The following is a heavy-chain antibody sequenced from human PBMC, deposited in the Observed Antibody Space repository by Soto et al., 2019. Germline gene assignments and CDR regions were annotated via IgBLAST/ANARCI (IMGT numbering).Heavy chain of an antibody. V-gene: IGHV3-30-3*01. CDR1: GFTFSSYA. J-gene: IGHJ6*02. Sequence: QVQLVESGGGMVQPGRSLRLSCAASGFTFSSYAMHWDRQAPGKGLEWVAAISYDGSNKYYADSVKGRLTISRDNSKNTLYLQMNSVRAEDTAVYYGAREAYYDISGRWHYYYYGMDVWGQGTTVTVSS. CDR2: ISYDGSNK. D-gene: IGHD3-22*01. CDR3: AREAYYDISGRWHYYYYGMDV.